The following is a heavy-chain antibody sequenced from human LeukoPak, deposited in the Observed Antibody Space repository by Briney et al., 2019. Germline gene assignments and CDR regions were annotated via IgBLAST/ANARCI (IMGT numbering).Heavy chain of an antibody. CDR3: ARARGYDFWSGYYTEGGFDY. Sequence: GGSLRLSCAASGFTFSSYGMHWVRQTPGKGLEWVAVISYDGSNKYYADSVKGRFTISRDNSKNTLYLQMNSLRAEDTAVYYCARARGYDFWSGYYTEGGFDYWGQGTLVTVSS. CDR2: ISYDGSNK. J-gene: IGHJ4*02. V-gene: IGHV3-30*03. D-gene: IGHD3-3*01. CDR1: GFTFSSYG.